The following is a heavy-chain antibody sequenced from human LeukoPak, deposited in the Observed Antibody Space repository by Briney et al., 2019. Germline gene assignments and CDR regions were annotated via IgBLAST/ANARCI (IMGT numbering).Heavy chain of an antibody. D-gene: IGHD6-13*01. CDR3: ARHDGSSWYYAFDV. CDR2: IYYSGST. V-gene: IGHV4-59*08. CDR1: GVSISSYY. Sequence: SETLSLTCTVSGVSISSYYWSWIRQPPGKGLEWIGYIYYSGSTNYSPSLKSRVTISLDTSKNQFSLKLSSVTAADTAVYYCARHDGSSWYYAFDVWGQGTMVTVSS. J-gene: IGHJ3*01.